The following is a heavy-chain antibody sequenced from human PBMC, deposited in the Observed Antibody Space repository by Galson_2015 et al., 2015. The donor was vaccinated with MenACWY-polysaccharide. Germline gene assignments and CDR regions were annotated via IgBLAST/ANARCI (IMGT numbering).Heavy chain of an antibody. Sequence: SVKVSCKASGYTFTSYAMNWVRQAPGQGLEWMGWINTNTGNPTYAQGFTGRFVFSLDTSVSTAYLQISSLKAEDTAVYYCARDPVESRYYYDSSGYYALGFDYWGQGTLVTVSS. CDR1: GYTFTSYA. V-gene: IGHV7-4-1*02. CDR3: ARDPVESRYYYDSSGYYALGFDY. D-gene: IGHD3-22*01. J-gene: IGHJ4*02. CDR2: INTNTGNP.